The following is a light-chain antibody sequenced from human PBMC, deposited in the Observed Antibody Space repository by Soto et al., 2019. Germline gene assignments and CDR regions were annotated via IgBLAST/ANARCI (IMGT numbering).Light chain of an antibody. V-gene: IGLV3-21*04. CDR2: FDS. J-gene: IGLJ1*01. Sequence: SYELTQSPSVSLAPGETARISCEGNNIGDKLVHWYQQRPGQAPVLVIYFDSERPSGIPERFSGSNSGNTATLIITRVEAGDEADYYCQLWDVGSDHYVFGSGPKLTVL. CDR1: NIGDKL. CDR3: QLWDVGSDHYV.